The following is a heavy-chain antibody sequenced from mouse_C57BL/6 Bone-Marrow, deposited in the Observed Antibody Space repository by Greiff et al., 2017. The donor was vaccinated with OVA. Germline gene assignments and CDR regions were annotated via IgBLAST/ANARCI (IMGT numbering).Heavy chain of an antibody. V-gene: IGHV8-8*01. J-gene: IGHJ2*01. CDR1: GFSLSTFGMG. Sequence: QVTLKECGPGILQPSQTLSLTCSFSGFSLSTFGMGVGWIRQPSGKGLEWLAHIWWDDAKYYNPALKSRLTISKDTSKNQVFLKIANVDTADTATYYCARIGYYYGSSHWFDYWGQGTTLTVSS. D-gene: IGHD1-1*01. CDR3: ARIGYYYGSSHWFDY. CDR2: IWWDDAK.